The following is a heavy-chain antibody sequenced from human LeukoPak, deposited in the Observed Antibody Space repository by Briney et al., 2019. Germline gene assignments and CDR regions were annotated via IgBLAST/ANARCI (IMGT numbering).Heavy chain of an antibody. J-gene: IGHJ4*02. Sequence: SETLSLTCAVYGGSFSNYYWSWIRQPPGKGLEWIGEINHSGSTNYSPSLKSRVTISVDTSKNQFSLKLSSVTAADTAVYYCVYTRYYDSTGDFHYFDYWGQGTLVTVSS. CDR3: VYTRYYDSTGDFHYFDY. CDR1: GGSFSNYY. CDR2: INHSGST. V-gene: IGHV4-34*01. D-gene: IGHD3-22*01.